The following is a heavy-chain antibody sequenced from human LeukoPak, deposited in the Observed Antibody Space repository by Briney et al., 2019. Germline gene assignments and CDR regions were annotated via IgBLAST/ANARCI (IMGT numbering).Heavy chain of an antibody. CDR3: ARGTLYSGWSYYFDY. D-gene: IGHD6-19*01. CDR2: IYYSGRT. CDR1: GGSISSGSYS. J-gene: IGHJ4*02. Sequence: SETLSLTCAVSGGSISSGSYSWSWIRQPPGKGLEWIGYIYYSGRTYYNPSLKGRVTISVDTSKNQFSLKLTSVTAADTAVYYCARGTLYSGWSYYFDYWGQGSQVTVSS. V-gene: IGHV4-30-4*07.